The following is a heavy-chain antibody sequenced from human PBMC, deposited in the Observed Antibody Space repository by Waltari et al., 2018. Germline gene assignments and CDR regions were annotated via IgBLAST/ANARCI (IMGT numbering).Heavy chain of an antibody. CDR2: IYYTGST. CDR3: ARGTNPFGY. V-gene: IGHV4-59*13. Sequence: QVHLQESGPGLVKPSETLSLTSPVSGGPLRAYYWSWIRQFPGQGLEWIGYIYYTGSTNYNPSLKSRVTISVDTSRNQFSLKVSSVTAADTAVYYCARGTNPFGYWGQGTLVTVSS. CDR1: GGPLRAYY. J-gene: IGHJ4*02.